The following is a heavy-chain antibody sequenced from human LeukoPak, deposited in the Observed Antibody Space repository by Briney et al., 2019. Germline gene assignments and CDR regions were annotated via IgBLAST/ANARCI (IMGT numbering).Heavy chain of an antibody. CDR1: GFTFSGSA. CDR3: TRPLGDSSGYHNY. Sequence: GGSLRLSCAASGFTFSGSAMHWVRQASGKGLEWVGRIRSKANSYATAYAASVKGRFTISRDDSKNTAYLQMNSLKTEDTAVYYCTRPLGDSSGYHNYWGQGTLVTVSS. D-gene: IGHD3-22*01. V-gene: IGHV3-73*01. CDR2: IRSKANSYAT. J-gene: IGHJ4*02.